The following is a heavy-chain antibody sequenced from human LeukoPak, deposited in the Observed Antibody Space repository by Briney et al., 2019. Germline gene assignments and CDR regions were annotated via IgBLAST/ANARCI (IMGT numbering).Heavy chain of an antibody. CDR2: IRSGGSKA. D-gene: IGHD3-10*01. Sequence: GGSLRLSCAASGFTFTTYGMHWVRQTPGKGLEWVAFIRSGGSKADYPDSVKGRFTISRDNFENTVFLQMNSLRPEDTAVYYCARGEGVFDYWGQGALVTVSS. CDR1: GFTFTTYG. V-gene: IGHV3-30*02. CDR3: ARGEGVFDY. J-gene: IGHJ4*02.